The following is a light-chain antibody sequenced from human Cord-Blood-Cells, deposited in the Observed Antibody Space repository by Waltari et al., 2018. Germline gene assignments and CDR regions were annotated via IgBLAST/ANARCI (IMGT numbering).Light chain of an antibody. V-gene: IGLV1-47*01. CDR2: RNN. Sequence: QSVLTQPPSASGPPGQRVTISCPGSSSNIGSNYVYCYQQLPGTAPKLLIYRNNQRPSGVPDRFSGSKSGTSASLAISGLRSEDEADYYCAAWDDSLSGWVFGGGTKLTVL. CDR1: SSNIGSNY. J-gene: IGLJ3*02. CDR3: AAWDDSLSGWV.